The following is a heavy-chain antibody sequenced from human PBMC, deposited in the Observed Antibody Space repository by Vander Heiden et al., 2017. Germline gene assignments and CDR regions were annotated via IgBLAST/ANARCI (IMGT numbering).Heavy chain of an antibody. Sequence: VQLVQSGTEVKKPGESLRISCKASGYRFTSNWIHWVRPKPGKGLEWMGRIDPSDSWTNDSPAFEGHVTFSVDKSISTAYLHWNRLQASDSATYFCARQQDDFGDNGWLDPWGQGTLVTVSA. CDR2: IDPSDSWT. CDR1: GYRFTSNW. D-gene: IGHD4-17*01. CDR3: ARQQDDFGDNGWLDP. V-gene: IGHV5-10-1*03. J-gene: IGHJ5*02.